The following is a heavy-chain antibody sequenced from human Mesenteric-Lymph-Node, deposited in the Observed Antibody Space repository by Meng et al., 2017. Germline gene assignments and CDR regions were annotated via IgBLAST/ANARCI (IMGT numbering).Heavy chain of an antibody. Sequence: SVNVSCKVSGYTLTELSMHWVRQAPAKGLEWMGGFDPEDGETIYAQKFQGRVTMTEDTSTDTAYMELSSLRSEDTAVYYCATDYYDSGAEVGYYYYGMDVWGQGTMVTVSS. J-gene: IGHJ6*02. V-gene: IGHV1-24*01. CDR1: GYTLTELS. CDR2: FDPEDGET. D-gene: IGHD3-22*01. CDR3: ATDYYDSGAEVGYYYYGMDV.